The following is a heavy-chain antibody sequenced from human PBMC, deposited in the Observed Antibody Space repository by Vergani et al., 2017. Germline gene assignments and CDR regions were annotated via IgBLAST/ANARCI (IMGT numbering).Heavy chain of an antibody. CDR3: ASTYYDFWSGYTVDY. V-gene: IGHV4-61*02. Sequence: QVQLQESGPGLVKPSQTLSLPCTVPGGSISSGSYYWSWIRQPAGKGLEWIGRIYTSGSTNYNPSLKSRVTISVDTSKNQFSLKLSAVTAADTAVYYCASTYYDFWSGYTVDYWGQGTLVTVSS. J-gene: IGHJ4*02. D-gene: IGHD3-3*01. CDR1: GGSISSGSYY. CDR2: IYTSGST.